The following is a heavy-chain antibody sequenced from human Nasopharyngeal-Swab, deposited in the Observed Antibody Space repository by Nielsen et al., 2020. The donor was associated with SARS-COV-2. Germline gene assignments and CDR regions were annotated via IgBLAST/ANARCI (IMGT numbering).Heavy chain of an antibody. D-gene: IGHD4-23*01. CDR2: ISYDGSNK. CDR1: GFTFSSYG. CDR3: AKDVRLFLSPTVLTERGIDY. Sequence: GGSLRLSCAASGFTFSSYGMHWVRQAPGKGLEWVAVISYDGSNKYYADSVKGRFTISRDNSKNTLYLQMNSLRAEDTAVYYCAKDVRLFLSPTVLTERGIDYWGQGTLVTVSS. J-gene: IGHJ4*02. V-gene: IGHV3-30*18.